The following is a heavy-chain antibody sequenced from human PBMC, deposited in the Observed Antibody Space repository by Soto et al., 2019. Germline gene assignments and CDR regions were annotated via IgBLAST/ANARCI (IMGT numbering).Heavy chain of an antibody. CDR2: IIALLGIA. V-gene: IGHV1-69*02. CDR3: ARNCGCYVYAFDI. Sequence: APVKVSCKAFGVTLFSATICWVRQAPGQELEWMGRIIALLGIAKYVQKIQGRVTTTADTSARAASTERSSPRYEATGAYYCARNCGCYVYAFDIRGQGTLVTVSS. D-gene: IGHD3-10*02. J-gene: IGHJ3*02. CDR1: GVTLFSAT.